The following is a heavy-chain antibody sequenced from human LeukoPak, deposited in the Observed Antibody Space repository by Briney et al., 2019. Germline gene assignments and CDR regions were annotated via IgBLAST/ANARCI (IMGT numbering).Heavy chain of an antibody. V-gene: IGHV1-46*03. D-gene: IGHD2-2*01. CDR3: ASNKVPAAVIDY. Sequence: ASVKVSCKASGYTFTSYYMHWVRQAPGQGLEWMGIINPSGGSTSYAQKFQGRVTMTRDTSTSTVYMELCSLRSEDTAVYYCASNKVPAAVIDYWGQGTLVAVSS. CDR1: GYTFTSYY. CDR2: INPSGGST. J-gene: IGHJ4*02.